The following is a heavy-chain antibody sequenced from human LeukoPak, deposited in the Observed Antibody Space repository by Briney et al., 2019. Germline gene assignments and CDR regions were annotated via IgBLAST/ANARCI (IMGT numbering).Heavy chain of an antibody. CDR2: IKQDRSEK. CDR3: AKAVRGVPVYYYYMDV. J-gene: IGHJ6*03. Sequence: GGSLRLSCAASGFTFSSYWMSWVRQAPGKGLEWVANIKQDRSEKYYVDSVKGRFTISRDNAKNSLYLQMNSLRAEDTAVYYCAKAVRGVPVYYYYMDVWGKGTTVTISS. CDR1: GFTFSSYW. V-gene: IGHV3-7*01. D-gene: IGHD3-10*01.